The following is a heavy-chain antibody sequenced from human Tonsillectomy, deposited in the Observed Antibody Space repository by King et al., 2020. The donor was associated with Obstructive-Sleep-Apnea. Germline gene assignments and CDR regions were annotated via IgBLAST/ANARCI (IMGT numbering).Heavy chain of an antibody. Sequence: VQLVESGGVVVQPGGSLRLSCAASGFSFDEYAMHWVRQAPGKGLEWVSFISWDGGTTYYADSVKGRFTISRDNSKNSLSLQMSSLRAEDTALYYCAKDKSVWGTFRYYFDYWGQGTLVTVSS. D-gene: IGHD3-16*02. V-gene: IGHV3-43D*03. J-gene: IGHJ4*02. CDR2: ISWDGGTT. CDR3: AKDKSVWGTFRYYFDY. CDR1: GFSFDEYA.